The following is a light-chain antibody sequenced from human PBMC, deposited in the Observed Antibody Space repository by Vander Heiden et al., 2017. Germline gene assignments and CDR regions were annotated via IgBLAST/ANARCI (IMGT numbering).Light chain of an antibody. V-gene: IGKV1-5*03. CDR2: KAS. CDR1: QDISLW. J-gene: IGKJ2*01. Sequence: DIQMTQSPSTLSASAGDRVTITCRASQDISLWLAWYQQKPGQAPNLLIHKASNLESGVPSRFSGSGSGTEFTLTISSLQPDDFATYYCQHYNNFPYTFGQGTKLEIK. CDR3: QHYNNFPYT.